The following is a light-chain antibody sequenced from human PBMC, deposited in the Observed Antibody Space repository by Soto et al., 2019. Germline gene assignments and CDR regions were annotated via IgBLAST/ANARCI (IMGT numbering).Light chain of an antibody. CDR2: GAS. CDR1: QSVRSN. J-gene: IGKJ1*01. CDR3: QQYDNWPET. V-gene: IGKV3-15*01. Sequence: EIVMTQSPATLSVSPGERATLSCRASQSVRSNLAWYQQKPDQAPRLLMYGASTRATGIPARFSGSGSGTEFTLTISSLQSEDFAVYYCQQYDNWPETFGQGTKVDIK.